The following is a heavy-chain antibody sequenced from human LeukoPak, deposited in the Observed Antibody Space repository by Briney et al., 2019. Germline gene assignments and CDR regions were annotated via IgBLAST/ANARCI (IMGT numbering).Heavy chain of an antibody. V-gene: IGHV3-23*03. D-gene: IGHD3-22*01. CDR2: IYSGGST. CDR1: GFTFSTYW. J-gene: IGHJ4*02. Sequence: PGGSLRLSCAASGFTFSTYWMSWVRQAPGKGLEWVSVIYSGGSTYYADSVKGRFTISRDNSKNTLYLQMNSLRAEDTAVNYCAKGGIAVIITTVPIDYWGQGTLVTVSS. CDR3: AKGGIAVIITTVPIDY.